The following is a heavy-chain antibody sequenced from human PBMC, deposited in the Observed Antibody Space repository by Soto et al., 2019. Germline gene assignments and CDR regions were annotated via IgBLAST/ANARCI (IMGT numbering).Heavy chain of an antibody. V-gene: IGHV3-23*01. D-gene: IGHD6-19*01. Sequence: EVQLLESGGGLVQPGGSLRLSCVGSGFFFSSYTMTWVRQAPGKGLEWVSSFSATSENTYYADSVRGRFTISRDNSKNTLFLQMNSRTAEDTAMYYCAKARDQQWVRLPFDYWGQGILVSVSS. CDR2: FSATSENT. CDR3: AKARDQQWVRLPFDY. CDR1: GFFFSSYT. J-gene: IGHJ4*02.